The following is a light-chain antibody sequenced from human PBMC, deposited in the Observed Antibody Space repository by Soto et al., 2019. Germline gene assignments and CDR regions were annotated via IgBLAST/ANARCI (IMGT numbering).Light chain of an antibody. Sequence: QTVVTQPPSASGTPGQRVTISCSGSSSNIGSNTVNWYQQLPGTAPKLLIYSNNQRPSGVPDRFSGSKSGTSASLAISGLQSEDEADYYCAAWDESLNGLYVFGTGTKLTVL. CDR3: AAWDESLNGLYV. CDR1: SSNIGSNT. J-gene: IGLJ1*01. V-gene: IGLV1-44*01. CDR2: SNN.